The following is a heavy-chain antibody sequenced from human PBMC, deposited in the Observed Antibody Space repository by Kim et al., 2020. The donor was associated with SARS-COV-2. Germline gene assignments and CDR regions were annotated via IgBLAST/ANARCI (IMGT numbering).Heavy chain of an antibody. V-gene: IGHV4-34*01. J-gene: IGHJ6*02. D-gene: IGHD3-16*01. CDR3: ARVGYDYVWGSYNLGQHWDYYGMDG. CDR1: GGSFSGYY. Sequence: SETLSLTCAVYGGSFSGYYWSWIRQPPGKGLEWIGEINHSGSTNYNPSLKSRVTISVDTSKNQFSLKLSSVTAADTAVYYCARVGYDYVWGSYNLGQHWDYYGMDGWGQGTTVTVSS. CDR2: INHSGST.